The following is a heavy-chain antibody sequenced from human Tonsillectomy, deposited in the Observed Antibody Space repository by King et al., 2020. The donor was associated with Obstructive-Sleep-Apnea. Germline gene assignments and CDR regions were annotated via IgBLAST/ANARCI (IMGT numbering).Heavy chain of an antibody. D-gene: IGHD3-16*01. Sequence: PMQESGPGLVKPSETLSLTCTVSGASITNSDYNWGWIRQTPGKGLEWIGSIVYSWRRYYNPYLESRILISLNTSNNQFSLRLASVTAADTAVYFCVRSFKDVSTNDRQPCTWFDPWGQGTLVTVSS. CDR1: GASITNSDYN. V-gene: IGHV4-39*07. CDR3: VRSFKDVSTNDRQPCTWFDP. CDR2: IVYSWRR. J-gene: IGHJ5*02.